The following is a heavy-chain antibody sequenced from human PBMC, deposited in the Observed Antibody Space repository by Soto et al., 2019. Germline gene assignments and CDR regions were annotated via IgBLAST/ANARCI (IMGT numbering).Heavy chain of an antibody. CDR3: ARGLGDYDFWSAQSPPYYMAV. D-gene: IGHD3-3*01. CDR1: GYTFINYG. CDR2: INPYNGNT. J-gene: IGHJ6*03. V-gene: IGHV1-18*01. Sequence: RASVKVSCKASGYTFINYGITWVRQAPGQGLEWMGWINPYNGNTNYAQRLQGRVTMTTDTSTSIAYMELTGLRSDDTAVYYCARGLGDYDFWSAQSPPYYMAVWGKGTTVTVSS.